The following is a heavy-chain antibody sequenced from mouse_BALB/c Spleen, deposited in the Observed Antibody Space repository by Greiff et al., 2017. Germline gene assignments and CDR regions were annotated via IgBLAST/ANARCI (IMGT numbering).Heavy chain of an antibody. CDR2: IDPSDSET. CDR1: GYSFTSYW. D-gene: IGHD2-3*01. Sequence: VQLQQSGPQLVRPGASVKISCKASGYSFTSYWMHWVKQRPGQGLEWIGMIDPSDSETRLNPKFKDKATLTVDKSSSTAYMQLSSPTPEDSAVYYCAMVTTYFDVWGAGTTVTVSS. CDR3: AMVTTYFDV. V-gene: IGHV1-74*01. J-gene: IGHJ1*01.